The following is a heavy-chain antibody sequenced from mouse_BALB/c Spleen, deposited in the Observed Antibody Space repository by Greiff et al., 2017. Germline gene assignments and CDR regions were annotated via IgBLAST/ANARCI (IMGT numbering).Heavy chain of an antibody. Sequence: VQLQQSGPELVKPGASVKMSCKASGYTFTSYVMHWVKQKPGQGLEWIGYINPYNDGTKYNEKFKGKATLTSDKSSSTAYMELSSLTSEDSAVYYCARRSCYYGSSYGAMDYWGQGTSVTVSA. V-gene: IGHV1-14*01. D-gene: IGHD1-1*01. J-gene: IGHJ4*01. CDR3: ARRSCYYGSSYGAMDY. CDR2: INPYNDGT. CDR1: GYTFTSYV.